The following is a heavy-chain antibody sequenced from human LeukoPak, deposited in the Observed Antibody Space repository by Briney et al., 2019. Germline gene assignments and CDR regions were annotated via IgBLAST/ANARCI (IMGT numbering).Heavy chain of an antibody. J-gene: IGHJ5*02. CDR1: GGSFSGYY. V-gene: IGHV4-34*01. CDR2: INHSGST. CDR3: ARGGGTWFDP. Sequence: SETLSLTCAVYGGSFSGYYWSWIRQPPGKGLEWIGEINHSGSTNYNPSLKSRVTISVDTSKNQFSLKLSSVTAADTAVYYCARGGGTWFDPWGQGILVTVSS. D-gene: IGHD1-26*01.